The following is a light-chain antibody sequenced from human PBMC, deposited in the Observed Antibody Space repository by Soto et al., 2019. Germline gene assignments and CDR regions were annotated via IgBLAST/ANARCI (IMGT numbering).Light chain of an antibody. Sequence: QSGLAQSPSASGSAGQSVTISCTGTSSDIGGYNSVSWYQQHPGKAPKVMIYDVTKRPSGVPDRFSGSKSGNTASLTVSALQAEDEADYYCSSYTDTKSLVFGTGTKVTVL. J-gene: IGLJ1*01. CDR3: SSYTDTKSLV. CDR2: DVT. CDR1: SSDIGGYNS. V-gene: IGLV2-8*01.